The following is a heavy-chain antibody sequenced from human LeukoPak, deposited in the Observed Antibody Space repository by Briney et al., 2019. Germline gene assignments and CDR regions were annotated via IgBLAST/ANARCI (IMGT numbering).Heavy chain of an antibody. CDR3: ASLGTVARPGYFDY. D-gene: IGHD6-6*01. CDR2: IIPILGIA. CDR1: GGTFSSYA. J-gene: IGHJ4*02. V-gene: IGHV1-69*04. Sequence: SAKVSCKASGGTFSSYAISWVRQAPGQGLEWMGRIIPILGIANYAQKFQGRVTITADKSTSTAYMELSSLRSEDTPVYYCASLGTVARPGYFDYWGQGTLVTVSS.